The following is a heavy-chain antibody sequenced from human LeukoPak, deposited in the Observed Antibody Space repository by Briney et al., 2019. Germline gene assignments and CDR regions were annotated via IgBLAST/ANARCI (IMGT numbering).Heavy chain of an antibody. D-gene: IGHD2-15*01. Sequence: GRSLRLSCAASGFTFSSYAMSWVRQAPGKGLEWVSAISNSGGSTYFADSVKGRFTISRDNSKNTLYLQMNSLRAEDTAVYYCARNGGVYCNGGSCYSAYWGQGTLVTVSS. CDR1: GFTFSSYA. V-gene: IGHV3-23*01. J-gene: IGHJ4*02. CDR3: ARNGGVYCNGGSCYSAY. CDR2: ISNSGGST.